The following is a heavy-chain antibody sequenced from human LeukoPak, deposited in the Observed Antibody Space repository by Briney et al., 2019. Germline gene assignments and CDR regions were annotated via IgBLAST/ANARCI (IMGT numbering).Heavy chain of an antibody. CDR3: AREKIGTGTVLGKDYYYMDV. CDR1: SGSFSGYY. CDR2: FNHNWGA. J-gene: IGHJ6*03. D-gene: IGHD3-16*01. V-gene: IGHV4-34*01. Sequence: PSETLSLTCAVYSGSFSGYYWTWFRQPPGKGLEWIGEFNHNWGAEYNPSLKSRVTISVDTSKNQFSLKLSSVTAADTAMYYCAREKIGTGTVLGKDYYYMDVWGKGTTVTVSS.